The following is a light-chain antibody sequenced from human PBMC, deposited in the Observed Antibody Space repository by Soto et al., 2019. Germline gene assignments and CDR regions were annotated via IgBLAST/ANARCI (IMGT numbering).Light chain of an antibody. J-gene: IGKJ1*01. CDR1: QTISTC. V-gene: IGKV1-5*03. CDR2: KAS. CDR3: QQYHSYPWT. Sequence: ILMTQSPSTLSASVGDRVTFTCRASQTISTCRTLYQQKPGEAPKLLIYKASTLEVGVPSRFSASGSGTDFTLTINTLQAADFATYYCQQYHSYPWTFGQGTQV.